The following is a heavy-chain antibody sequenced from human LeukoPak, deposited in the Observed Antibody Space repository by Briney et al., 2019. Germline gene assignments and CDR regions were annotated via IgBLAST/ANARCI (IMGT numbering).Heavy chain of an antibody. CDR3: ARHLSGITGYTYGRGIDY. J-gene: IGHJ4*02. Sequence: GGSLRLSCAASGFTFSSYWMSWVCQAPGKGLEWVANIKKDGSEKYYVDSVKGRFTISRDNAKTSLYLQMNSLRAEDTAVYYCARHLSGITGYTYGRGIDYWGQGTLVTVSS. D-gene: IGHD5-18*01. CDR1: GFTFSSYW. V-gene: IGHV3-7*01. CDR2: IKKDGSEK.